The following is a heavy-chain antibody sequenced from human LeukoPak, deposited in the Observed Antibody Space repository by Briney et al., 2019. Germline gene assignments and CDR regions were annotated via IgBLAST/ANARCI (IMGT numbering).Heavy chain of an antibody. V-gene: IGHV3-30*18. J-gene: IGHJ4*02. Sequence: GGSLRLSCAASGFTFSRLGMHWVRQAPGKGLEWVAVISGDGVHKFHADSVKDRFTISRDNSKNTLFLQLNSLRPEDTAVYFCAKEWGTYTGFDYWGRGALVTVSS. CDR1: GFTFSRLG. CDR2: ISGDGVHK. CDR3: AKEWGTYTGFDY. D-gene: IGHD3-16*01.